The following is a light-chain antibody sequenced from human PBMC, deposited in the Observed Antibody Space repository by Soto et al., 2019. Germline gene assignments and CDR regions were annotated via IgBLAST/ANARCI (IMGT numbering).Light chain of an antibody. Sequence: IPMTQSPSTLSASVGDRVTITCRASQSIDTWLAWYQQKPKRAPKLLIYKASTLKSGVPSRFSGSGSGTEFTLTISSLQPDDFATYYCQHYNSYSEAFGQGTKVDIK. CDR3: QHYNSYSEA. J-gene: IGKJ1*01. V-gene: IGKV1-5*03. CDR1: QSIDTW. CDR2: KAS.